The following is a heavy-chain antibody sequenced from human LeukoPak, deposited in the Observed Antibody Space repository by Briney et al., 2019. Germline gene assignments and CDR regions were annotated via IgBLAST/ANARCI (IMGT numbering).Heavy chain of an antibody. CDR2: INQSGST. J-gene: IGHJ3*02. CDR3: ARGSRDTDAFDI. CDR1: GGSFSGYY. Sequence: SETLSLTCAVYGGSFSGYYWSWIRQPPGKGLEWIGEINQSGSTNYNPSLKSRVTISVDTSKNQFSLKLSSVTAADTAVYYCARGSRDTDAFDIWGQGTMVTVSS. V-gene: IGHV4-34*01. D-gene: IGHD2-21*01.